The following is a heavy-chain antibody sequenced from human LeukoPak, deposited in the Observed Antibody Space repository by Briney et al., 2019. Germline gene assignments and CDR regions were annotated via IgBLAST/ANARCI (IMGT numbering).Heavy chain of an antibody. CDR1: GFTFSSYG. Sequence: PGGSLRLSCAVSGFTFSSYGMSWVRQAPGKGLEWVSAISGSGGSTYYADSVKGRFTISRDNSKNTLYLQMNSLRAEDTAVYYCAKNNRDIVVVPAAIRDYYYYYMDVWGKGTTVTISS. J-gene: IGHJ6*03. V-gene: IGHV3-23*01. CDR2: ISGSGGST. CDR3: AKNNRDIVVVPAAIRDYYYYYMDV. D-gene: IGHD2-2*01.